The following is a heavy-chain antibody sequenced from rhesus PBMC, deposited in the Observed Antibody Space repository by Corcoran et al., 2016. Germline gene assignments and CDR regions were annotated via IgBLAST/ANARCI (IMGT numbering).Heavy chain of an antibody. CDR2: LYGSGGGT. D-gene: IGHD6-13*01. Sequence: QVQLQESGPGLVKPSETLSLTCAVSGGSIGDDYYWSWIRQPPGQGLEWIGYLYGSGGGTNYNPSLNHRVTISIETSKNQFSRKLSSVTAADTAVYYCARPYSSWTDDACDFWGQGLRVTVSS. CDR1: GGSIGDDYY. V-gene: IGHV4-106*01. J-gene: IGHJ3*01. CDR3: ARPYSSWTDDACDF.